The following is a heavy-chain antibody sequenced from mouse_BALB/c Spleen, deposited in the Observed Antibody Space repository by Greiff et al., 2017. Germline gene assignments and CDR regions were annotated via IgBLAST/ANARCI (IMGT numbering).Heavy chain of an antibody. CDR1: GFTFSSYA. V-gene: IGHV5-9-4*01. CDR2: ISSGGSYT. Sequence: EVQLVESGGGLVKPGGSLKLSCAASGFTFSSYAMSWVRQSPEKRLEWVAEISSGGSYTYYPDTVTGRFTISRDNAKNTLYLEMSSLRSEDTAMYNCARDGNSFDYWGQGTTLTVSS. D-gene: IGHD2-1*01. J-gene: IGHJ2*01. CDR3: ARDGNSFDY.